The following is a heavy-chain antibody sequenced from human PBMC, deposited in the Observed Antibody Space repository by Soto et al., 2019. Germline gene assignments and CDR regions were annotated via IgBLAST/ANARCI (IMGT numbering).Heavy chain of an antibody. CDR3: TRWGGSYYYYYGMDV. J-gene: IGHJ6*02. Sequence: EVQLVESGGGLVQPGGSLKLSCAASGFTFSGSAMHWVRQASGKGLEWVGRIRSKANSYATAYAASVKGRFTISRDDSKNTAYLQMNSLKTEDTAVYYCTRWGGSYYYYYGMDVWGQGTTDTVSS. CDR1: GFTFSGSA. D-gene: IGHD1-26*01. CDR2: IRSKANSYAT. V-gene: IGHV3-73*01.